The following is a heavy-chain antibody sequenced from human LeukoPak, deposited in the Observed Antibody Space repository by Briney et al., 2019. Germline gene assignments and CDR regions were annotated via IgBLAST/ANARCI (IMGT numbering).Heavy chain of an antibody. D-gene: IGHD1-14*01. Sequence: PGGSLRLSCAASGFTFRSHGMHWVRQAPGKGLEWVAFIRYDGSNKYYADSVKGRFTISRDNSKDTLYLRMNSLRGEDTAVYYCVEGAGATDYYYYMDVWGKGTTVTVSS. V-gene: IGHV3-30*02. CDR3: VEGAGATDYYYYMDV. CDR1: GFTFRSHG. J-gene: IGHJ6*03. CDR2: IRYDGSNK.